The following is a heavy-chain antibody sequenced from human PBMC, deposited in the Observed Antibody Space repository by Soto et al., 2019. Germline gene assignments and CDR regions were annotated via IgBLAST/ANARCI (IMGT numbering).Heavy chain of an antibody. D-gene: IGHD4-17*01. CDR3: ARGVRYGDYGDYYYYYMAV. Sequence: SETLSLTCAVYGGFFMGDYWSWIRQPPWKGLEWSGEINHSGSTNYNPSLKSRVTISVDTSKNQFSLKLSSVTAADTAVYYCARGVRYGDYGDYYYYYMAVWGKGTTVTVSS. CDR1: GGFFMGDY. V-gene: IGHV4-34*01. CDR2: INHSGST. J-gene: IGHJ6*03.